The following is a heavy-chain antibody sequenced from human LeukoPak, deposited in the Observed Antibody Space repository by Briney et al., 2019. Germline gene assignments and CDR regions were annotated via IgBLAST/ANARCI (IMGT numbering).Heavy chain of an antibody. CDR1: GGTFSSYT. J-gene: IGHJ4*02. V-gene: IGHV1-69*10. CDR3: AREARGLED. Sequence: SVKVSCKASGGTFSSYTINWVRQAPGQGLEWMGGIIPILGIANYAQKFQGRVTITADKSTSTAYMELSSLRSEDTAVYYCAREARGLEDWGQGTLVTVSS. CDR2: IIPILGIA. D-gene: IGHD3-3*01.